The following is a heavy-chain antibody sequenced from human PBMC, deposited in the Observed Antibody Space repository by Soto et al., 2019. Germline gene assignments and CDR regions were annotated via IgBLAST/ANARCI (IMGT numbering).Heavy chain of an antibody. CDR2: VNPTSGGT. J-gene: IGHJ6*02. CDR3: AREGAATANYGMDV. CDR1: GYTFTDYY. D-gene: IGHD2-15*01. Sequence: QVQLVQSGAEVKKPGASVKVSCKASGYTFTDYYIHWVRQAPGQGLEWMGWVNPTSGGTNYAQKFKGWVTMTRDTSISTVYMELSSLKSDDMAVYYCAREGAATANYGMDVWGQGTTVTVS. V-gene: IGHV1-2*04.